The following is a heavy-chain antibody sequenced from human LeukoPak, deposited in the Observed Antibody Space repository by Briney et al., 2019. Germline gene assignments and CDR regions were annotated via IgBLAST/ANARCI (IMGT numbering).Heavy chain of an antibody. J-gene: IGHJ4*02. V-gene: IGHV4-59*08. CDR3: ARKTDSSGSGDY. D-gene: IGHD3-22*01. CDR2: VYYSGST. CDR1: GASVSNYD. Sequence: PSETLSLTCTVSGASVSNYDWSWIRQPPGKGLEWIGYVYYSGSTNYNPSLKSRVTISVDTSKNQFSLKLSSVTAADTAVYYCARKTDSSGSGDYWGQGTLVTVSP.